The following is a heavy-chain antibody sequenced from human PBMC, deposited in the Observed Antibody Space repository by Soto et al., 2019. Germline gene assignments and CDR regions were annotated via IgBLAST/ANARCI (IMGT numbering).Heavy chain of an antibody. V-gene: IGHV3-11*01. CDR2: ISSSGSLI. CDR3: VRDPPPDSETVYMDV. J-gene: IGHJ6*02. CDR1: GFTFSDFH. D-gene: IGHD4-17*01. Sequence: GGSLRLFCAASGFTFSDFHMSWVRQAPGKGLEWISYISSSGSLIYYADSVKGRFTISRDDANNSLYLQMNSLRVEDTAVYYCVRDPPPDSETVYMDVWGQGNTVTSP.